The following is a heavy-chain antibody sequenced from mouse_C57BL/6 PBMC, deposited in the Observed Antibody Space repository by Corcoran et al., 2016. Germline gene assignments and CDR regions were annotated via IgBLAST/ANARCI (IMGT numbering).Heavy chain of an antibody. V-gene: IGHV1-80*01. D-gene: IGHD2-4*01. CDR1: GYAFSSYW. CDR3: ARWDDYDGYYFDY. J-gene: IGHJ2*01. CDR2: IYPGDGDT. Sequence: QVQLQQSGAELVKPGASVKISCKASGYAFSSYWMNWVKQRPGKGIEWIGQIYPGDGDTNYNGKFKGKATLTADKSSSTAYMQLSSLTSEDSAVYFCARWDDYDGYYFDYWGQGTTLTVSS.